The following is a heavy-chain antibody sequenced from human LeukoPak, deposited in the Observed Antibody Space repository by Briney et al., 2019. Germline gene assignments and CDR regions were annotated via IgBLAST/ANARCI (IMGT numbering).Heavy chain of an antibody. V-gene: IGHV4-59*08. CDR1: GGSISSYY. CDR2: IYYSGST. J-gene: IGHJ3*02. CDR3: ARGPGVVPAAIQGAFDI. Sequence: SETLSLTCTVSGGSISSYYWSWIRQPPGKGLEWIGYIYYSGSTNYNPSLKSRVTISVDTSKNQFSLKLSSVTAADTAVYYCARGPGVVPAAIQGAFDIWGQGTMVTVSS. D-gene: IGHD2-2*02.